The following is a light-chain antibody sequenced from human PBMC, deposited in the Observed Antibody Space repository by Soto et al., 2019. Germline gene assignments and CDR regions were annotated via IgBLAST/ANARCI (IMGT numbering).Light chain of an antibody. Sequence: DIQMTQSPSSLSASVGDRVTITCRASQSISSYLNWYQQKPGKAPKLLIYKASSLESGVPSRFSGSGSGTEFTLTISSLQPDDFATYYCKQYNSYPWTFGQGTKVDIK. CDR1: QSISSY. CDR2: KAS. CDR3: KQYNSYPWT. V-gene: IGKV1-5*03. J-gene: IGKJ1*01.